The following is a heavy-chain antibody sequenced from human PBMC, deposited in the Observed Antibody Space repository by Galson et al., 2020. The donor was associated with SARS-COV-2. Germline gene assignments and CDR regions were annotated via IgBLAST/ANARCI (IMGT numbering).Heavy chain of an antibody. Sequence: GESPKISCAASGFTFSRYGMHWVRQAPAKGLEWVAVIWYNGSNKYYADPVKGRFTLYRDNPKNTLYLQMNSLRAEDTAVYFCAKDTAMVTLGWYFGLWGRGTLVTVSS. J-gene: IGHJ2*01. CDR3: AKDTAMVTLGWYFGL. D-gene: IGHD5-18*01. V-gene: IGHV3-33*06. CDR2: IWYNGSNK. CDR1: GFTFSRYG.